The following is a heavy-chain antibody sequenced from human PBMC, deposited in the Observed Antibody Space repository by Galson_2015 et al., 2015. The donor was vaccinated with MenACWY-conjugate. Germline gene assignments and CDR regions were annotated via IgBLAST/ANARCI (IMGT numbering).Heavy chain of an antibody. CDR1: GISLSNTSVA. CDR2: IFSDDEK. D-gene: IGHD3-3*01. V-gene: IGHV2-26*01. J-gene: IGHJ6*02. CDR3: ARIDYDSRDYGMDV. Sequence: PALVKPTQTLTLTCTVSGISLSNTSVAGSWIRQPPGKALEWLAHIFSDDEKSHSTSLKSRLTISKDTSKSQVVLTMTNMDPVDTGTDCGARIDYDSRDYGMDVWGQGTTVTVSS.